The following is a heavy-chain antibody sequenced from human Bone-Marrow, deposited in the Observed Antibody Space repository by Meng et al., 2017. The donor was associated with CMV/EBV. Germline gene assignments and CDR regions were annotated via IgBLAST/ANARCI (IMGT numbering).Heavy chain of an antibody. Sequence: SCAASGFTFSSYWMHWVRQAPGKGLEWVSVIYSGGSTYYADSVKGRFTISRDNSKNTLYLQMNSLRAEDTAVYYCARDSTSCYPSAGCGMDVWGQGTTVTVSS. D-gene: IGHD2-2*01. J-gene: IGHJ6*02. CDR3: ARDSTSCYPSAGCGMDV. CDR1: GFTFSSYW. V-gene: IGHV3-66*02. CDR2: IYSGGST.